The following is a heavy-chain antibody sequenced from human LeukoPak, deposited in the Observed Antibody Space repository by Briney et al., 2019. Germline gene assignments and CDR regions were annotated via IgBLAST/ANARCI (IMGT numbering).Heavy chain of an antibody. CDR1: GGSISSYY. CDR3: ARGSGWYYY. J-gene: IGHJ4*02. Sequence: NPSETLSLTCTVPGGSISSYYWSWIRQPPGKGLEWIGYTHYSGSTNYNPSLKSRVTISVDTSKNQFSLRLSSVTAADTAVYYCARGSGWYYYWGQGTQVTVSS. D-gene: IGHD6-19*01. V-gene: IGHV4-59*01. CDR2: THYSGST.